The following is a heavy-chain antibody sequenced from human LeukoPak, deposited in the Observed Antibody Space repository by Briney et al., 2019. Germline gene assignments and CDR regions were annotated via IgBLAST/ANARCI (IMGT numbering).Heavy chain of an antibody. D-gene: IGHD5-18*01. CDR3: VRDTTPFGYSYDS. V-gene: IGHV3-74*01. J-gene: IGHJ4*02. CDR2: VTHDGSGT. CDR1: GFTFRSFW. Sequence: QPGGSLRLSCAASGFTFRSFWMHWFRQAPGKGLVWVSRVTHDGSGTSYADSVKGRFTISRDNAKNTLYLEMNSLRAEDTAVYYCVRDTTPFGYSYDSWGQGTLVTVSS.